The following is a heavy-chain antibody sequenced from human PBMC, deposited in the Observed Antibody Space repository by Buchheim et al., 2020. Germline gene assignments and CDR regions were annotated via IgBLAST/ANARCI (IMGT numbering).Heavy chain of an antibody. CDR3: ARVSDGYDILTGYHTYYYGMDV. CDR2: MNPNSGNT. J-gene: IGHJ6*02. CDR1: GYTFTSYD. Sequence: QVQLVQSGAEVKKPGASVKVSCKASGYTFTSYDINWVRQATGQGLEWMGWMNPNSGNTGYAQKFQGRVTMTRNTSISTAYMELSSLRSEDTAVYYCARVSDGYDILTGYHTYYYGMDVWGQGTT. V-gene: IGHV1-8*01. D-gene: IGHD3-9*01.